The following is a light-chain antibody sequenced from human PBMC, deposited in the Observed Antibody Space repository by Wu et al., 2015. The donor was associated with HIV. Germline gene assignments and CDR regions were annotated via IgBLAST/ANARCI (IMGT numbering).Light chain of an antibody. CDR1: QSVSSNY. CDR2: GAS. Sequence: EIVLTQSPGTLSLSPGERATLSCRASQSVSSNYLAWYQQKPGQTPRLLIYGASGRATGIPDRFSGSGSGTDFTLTISRLEPEDFAVFYCQQYGNSPYSFGQGTKLEIK. CDR3: QQYGNSPYS. J-gene: IGKJ2*03. V-gene: IGKV3-20*01.